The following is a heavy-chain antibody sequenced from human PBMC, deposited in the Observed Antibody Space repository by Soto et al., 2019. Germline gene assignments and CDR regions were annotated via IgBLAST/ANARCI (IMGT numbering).Heavy chain of an antibody. J-gene: IGHJ6*03. D-gene: IGHD5-18*01. CDR2: INHSGST. CDR1: GGSFSGYY. Sequence: SETLSLTCAVYGGSFSGYYWSWIRQPPGKGLEWIGEINHSGSTNYNPSLKSRVTISVDTSKNQFSLKLSSVTAADTAVYYCASTASTYYYYMDVWGKGTTVTVSS. CDR3: ASTASTYYYYMDV. V-gene: IGHV4-34*01.